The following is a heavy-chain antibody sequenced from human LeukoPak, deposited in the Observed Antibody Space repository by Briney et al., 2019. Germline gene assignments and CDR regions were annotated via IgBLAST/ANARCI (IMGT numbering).Heavy chain of an antibody. CDR1: GGSFSGYY. J-gene: IGHJ4*02. CDR2: INHSGST. Sequence: PSETLSLTCAVYGGSFSGYYWSWIRQPPGKGLEWIGEINHSGSTNYNPSLKSRVTISVDTSKNQFSLKLSSVTAADTAVYYCARGADTAMVKNFDYWGQGTLVTVSS. V-gene: IGHV4-34*01. D-gene: IGHD5-18*01. CDR3: ARGADTAMVKNFDY.